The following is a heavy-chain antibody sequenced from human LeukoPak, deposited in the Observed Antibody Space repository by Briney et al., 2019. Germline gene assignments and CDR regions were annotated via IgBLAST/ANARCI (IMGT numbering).Heavy chain of an antibody. CDR3: ARDTSSWINYYYYYMDV. CDR1: GYTFTGYY. Sequence: GASVKVSCKASGYTFTGYYMHWVRQAPGQGLEWMGWINPNSGGTNYAQKFQGRVTMTRDTSISTAYMELSRLRSDDTAVYYCARDTSSWINYYYYYMDVWGKGTTVTVSS. V-gene: IGHV1-2*02. J-gene: IGHJ6*03. D-gene: IGHD6-13*01. CDR2: INPNSGGT.